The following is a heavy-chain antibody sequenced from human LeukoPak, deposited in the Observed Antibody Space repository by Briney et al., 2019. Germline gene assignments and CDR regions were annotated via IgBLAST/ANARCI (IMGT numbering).Heavy chain of an antibody. CDR3: AKASRDIPAAGPSGYYFDY. V-gene: IGHV3-23*01. CDR2: ISGSGGST. Sequence: GGTLRLSCAASGFTFSIYGMSWVRQAPGKGLEWVSAISGSGGSTYYADSVKGRFTISRDNSKNTLYLQMNSLRAEDTAIYYCAKASRDIPAAGPSGYYFDYWGQGTLVTVSS. CDR1: GFTFSIYG. J-gene: IGHJ4*02. D-gene: IGHD6-13*01.